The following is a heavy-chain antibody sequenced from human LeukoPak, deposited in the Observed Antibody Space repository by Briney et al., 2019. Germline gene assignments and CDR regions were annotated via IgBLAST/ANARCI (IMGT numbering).Heavy chain of an antibody. V-gene: IGHV3-33*01. J-gene: IGHJ4*02. CDR1: GFTFSSYA. Sequence: GGSLRLSCAASGFTFSSYAMHWVRQAPGKGLEWVAVIWYDGSNKYYADSVKGRFIISRDHSKNTLYLQMKSLRAEDTAVYYCARELEIAVAGTLGYWGQGTLVTVSS. CDR2: IWYDGSNK. D-gene: IGHD6-19*01. CDR3: ARELEIAVAGTLGY.